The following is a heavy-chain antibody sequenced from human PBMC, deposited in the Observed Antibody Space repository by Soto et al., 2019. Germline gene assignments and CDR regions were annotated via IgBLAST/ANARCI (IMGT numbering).Heavy chain of an antibody. CDR1: GYPFTTSP. V-gene: IGHV1-3*01. D-gene: IGHD3-22*01. CDR3: ARDSLHYYDSSGYYPDYYYYGMDV. J-gene: IGHJ6*02. CDR2: INPDNGNT. Sequence: GASVKVSCKSSGYPFTTSPIHWVRQAPGHELEWLEWINPDNGNTKYSQNFQGRVTITTDTSTSTAYMELRSLRSDDTAVYYCARDSLHYYDSSGYYPDYYYYGMDVWGQGTTVTVSS.